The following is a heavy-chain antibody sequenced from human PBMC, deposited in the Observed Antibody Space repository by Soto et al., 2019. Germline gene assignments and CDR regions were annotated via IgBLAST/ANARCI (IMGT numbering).Heavy chain of an antibody. J-gene: IGHJ6*02. CDR3: ARGGYCSSTSCYFARHYYYGMDF. CDR2: INHSGST. Sequence: SETLSLTCAVYGGSFSGYYWSWIRQPPGKGLEWIGEINHSGSTNYNPSLKSRVTISVDTSKNQFSLKLSSVTAADTAVYYCARGGYCSSTSCYFARHYYYGMDFWGQGTTVTVSS. D-gene: IGHD2-2*01. CDR1: GGSFSGYY. V-gene: IGHV4-34*01.